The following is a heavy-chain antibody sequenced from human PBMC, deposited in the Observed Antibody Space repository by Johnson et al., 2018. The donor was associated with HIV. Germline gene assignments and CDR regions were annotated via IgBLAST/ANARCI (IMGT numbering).Heavy chain of an antibody. CDR3: AKDHPVVAERTGAFDI. V-gene: IGHV3-30*02. D-gene: IGHD2-15*01. Sequence: QMQLVESGGGLVQPGGSLRLSCAASGFTFSSFWMTRVRQAPGKGLEWVAFIRYDGSNKYYADSVKGRFTISRDNSKNTLYLQMNSLRAEDTAVYYCAKDHPVVAERTGAFDIWGQGTMVTVSS. CDR2: IRYDGSNK. J-gene: IGHJ3*02. CDR1: GFTFSSFW.